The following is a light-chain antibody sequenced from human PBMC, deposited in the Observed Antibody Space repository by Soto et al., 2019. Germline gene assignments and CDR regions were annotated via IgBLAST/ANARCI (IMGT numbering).Light chain of an antibody. Sequence: EIVMTQSPATLSVSPEERVTLSCRASQSVSSNLAWYEQKPGQAPRLLISGASTRATGVTARFSGSASETEFTLTNSSPQSEDFALYHCQQYNSWPPTFEQGTKVEIK. CDR3: QQYNSWPPT. J-gene: IGKJ1*01. V-gene: IGKV3-15*01. CDR2: GAS. CDR1: QSVSSN.